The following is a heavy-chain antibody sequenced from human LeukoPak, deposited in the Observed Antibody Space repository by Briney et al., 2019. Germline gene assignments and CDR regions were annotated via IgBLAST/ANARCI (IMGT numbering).Heavy chain of an antibody. Sequence: SETLSLICTVSGDSVSSSTYYWGWIRKPPGEGLEWIGGINYSGTTYYNPSLKTRVTISVDTSKNQFSLKLSSVTAADTAVYHCTSNTGSYVDFWGQGTLVTVSS. CDR2: INYSGTT. CDR3: TSNTGSYVDF. D-gene: IGHD1-26*01. CDR1: GDSVSSSTYY. J-gene: IGHJ4*02. V-gene: IGHV4-39*01.